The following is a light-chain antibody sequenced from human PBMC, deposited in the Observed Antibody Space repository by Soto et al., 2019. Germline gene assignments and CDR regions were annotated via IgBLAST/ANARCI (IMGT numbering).Light chain of an antibody. CDR3: SSVAGGHFV. Sequence: QSVLTQPPFASGSPGQSVTISCTGTSSDVGYYNYVSWYQQHPGRAPKLMIYEVSERPSGVPARFSASKSGNTAYLTVSGLQAEDEADYYCSSVAGGHFVFGPGTKLTVL. J-gene: IGLJ1*01. CDR1: SSDVGYYNY. V-gene: IGLV2-8*01. CDR2: EVS.